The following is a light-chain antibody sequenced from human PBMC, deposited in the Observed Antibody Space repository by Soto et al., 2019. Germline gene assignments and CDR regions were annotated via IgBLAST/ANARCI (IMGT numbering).Light chain of an antibody. V-gene: IGKV3D-20*02. Sequence: DIGMTQSPDSLAVSLGERATLSCRASQSVSRTSLSWYQQKPGQAPRLLISGASSRATGIPDRFSGSGSGADFTLTFSSLQPEDFATYYFPQRYRTLITFFQGTLLEI. CDR3: PQRYRTLIT. CDR1: QSVSRTS. J-gene: IGKJ5*01. CDR2: GAS.